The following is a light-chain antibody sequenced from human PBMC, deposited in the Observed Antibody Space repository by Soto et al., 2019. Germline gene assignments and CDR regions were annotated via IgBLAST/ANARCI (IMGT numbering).Light chain of an antibody. J-gene: IGLJ1*01. Sequence: QSALTQPPSASGSPGQSVTISCTGNSNDVGHSSFISWYQRHPGKGPKLIIYEVSKRPSGVPDRFSGSKSGNTASLSVSGLQDEDEADYFCNAQADNGKHVFGTGTKLTVL. CDR2: EVS. V-gene: IGLV2-8*01. CDR1: SNDVGHSSF. CDR3: NAQADNGKHV.